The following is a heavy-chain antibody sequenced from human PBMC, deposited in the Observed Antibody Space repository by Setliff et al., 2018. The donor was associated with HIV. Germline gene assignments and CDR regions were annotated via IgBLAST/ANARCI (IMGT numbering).Heavy chain of an antibody. CDR3: ARGDGYRGNDAYYDTGLDV. CDR2: INRDSGNT. Sequence: ASVKVSCKTFGYSFTAYQMHWLRQAPGQGLEWMGRINRDSGNTGYAQKFQGRVTMTRNTSISTAYMDLSSLRSEDTAVYYCARGDGYRGNDAYYDTGLDVWGQGITVTVSS. J-gene: IGHJ6*02. V-gene: IGHV1-8*02. CDR1: GYSFTAYQ. D-gene: IGHD5-12*01.